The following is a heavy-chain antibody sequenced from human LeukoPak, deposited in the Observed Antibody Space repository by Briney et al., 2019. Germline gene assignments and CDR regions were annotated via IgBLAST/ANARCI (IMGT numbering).Heavy chain of an antibody. D-gene: IGHD6-19*01. CDR1: GYTFTSYD. CDR3: ARAGYSSGFMGY. Sequence: ASVKVSCKASGYTFTSYDNNWVRQATGQGLEWMGWMNPNSGNTGYAQKFQGRVTMTRNTSISTAYMELSSLRSEDTAVYYCARAGYSSGFMGYWGQGTLVTVSS. J-gene: IGHJ4*02. CDR2: MNPNSGNT. V-gene: IGHV1-8*01.